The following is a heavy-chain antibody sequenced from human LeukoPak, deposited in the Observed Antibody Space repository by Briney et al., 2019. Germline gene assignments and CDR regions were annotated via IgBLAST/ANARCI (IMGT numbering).Heavy chain of an antibody. D-gene: IGHD5-18*01. CDR3: ARGGFGGYSYGPNIDY. Sequence: GSLRLSCAASGFTFSSYDMHWVRQATGKGLEWVSAIGTAGDPYYPGSVKGRFTISRENAKNSLYLQTNSLRAGDTAVYYCARGGFGGYSYGPNIDYWGQGTLVTVSS. CDR2: IGTAGDP. V-gene: IGHV3-13*05. J-gene: IGHJ4*02. CDR1: GFTFSSYD.